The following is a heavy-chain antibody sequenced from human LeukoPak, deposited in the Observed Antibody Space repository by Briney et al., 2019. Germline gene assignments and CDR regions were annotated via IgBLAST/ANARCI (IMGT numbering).Heavy chain of an antibody. Sequence: ASVKVSCKASGYSFTDKYMHWVRQAPGQGLEWMGWINPNSGGTNYAQKFQGRVTMTTDTSMSTAYMELSRLTSDDTAVYYCARAGGRSWFDPWGQGTLVTVFS. CDR3: ARAGGRSWFDP. V-gene: IGHV1-2*02. CDR1: GYSFTDKY. J-gene: IGHJ5*02. CDR2: INPNSGGT.